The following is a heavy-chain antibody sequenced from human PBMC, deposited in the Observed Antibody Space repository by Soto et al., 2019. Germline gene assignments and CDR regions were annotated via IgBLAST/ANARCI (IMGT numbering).Heavy chain of an antibody. V-gene: IGHV3-30-3*01. J-gene: IGHJ6*02. CDR2: ISYDGSNK. CDR1: GFTFSSYA. D-gene: IGHD6-13*01. CDR3: ARASEQQLRGYYYGMDV. Sequence: GGSLRLSCAASGFTFSSYAMHWVRQAPGKGLEWVAVISYDGSNKYYADSVKGRFTISRDNSKNTLYLQMNSLRAEDTAVYYCARASEQQLRGYYYGMDVWGQGTTVTVSS.